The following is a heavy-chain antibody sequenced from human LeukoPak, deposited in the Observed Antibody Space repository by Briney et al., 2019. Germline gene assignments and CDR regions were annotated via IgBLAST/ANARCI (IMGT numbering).Heavy chain of an antibody. CDR3: AREGPPRHTSSVSYFDY. CDR1: GYTFTSYA. V-gene: IGHV1-3*01. J-gene: IGHJ4*02. CDR2: INAGNGNT. Sequence: ASVTVSCTASGYTFTSYAMHWVRQAPGQRLEWMGWINAGNGNTKYSQKFQGRVTITRDTSAGTAYMELSSLRSEDTAVYYCAREGPPRHTSSVSYFDYWGQGTLVTVSS. D-gene: IGHD5-18*01.